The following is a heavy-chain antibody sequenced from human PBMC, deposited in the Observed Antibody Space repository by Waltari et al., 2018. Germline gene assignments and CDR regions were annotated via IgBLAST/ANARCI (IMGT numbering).Heavy chain of an antibody. Sequence: PGQGLEWMGIINPSGVSTSYAQKFQGRVTMPRDTSTNTVYMELSSLRSEDTAVYYCARGKAVAATGWFDPWGQGTLVTVSS. J-gene: IGHJ5*02. CDR2: INPSGVST. D-gene: IGHD6-19*01. V-gene: IGHV1-46*01. CDR3: ARGKAVAATGWFDP.